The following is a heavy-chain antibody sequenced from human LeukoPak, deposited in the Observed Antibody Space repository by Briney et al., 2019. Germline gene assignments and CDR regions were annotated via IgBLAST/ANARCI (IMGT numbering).Heavy chain of an antibody. D-gene: IGHD6-6*01. V-gene: IGHV3-21*01. CDR2: ISSSSSYI. CDR3: ARDLGQLGSIGWFDP. J-gene: IGHJ5*02. Sequence: GGSLRLSCAASGFTFYNYGMSWVRQAPGKGLEWVSCISSSSSYIYYADSIKGRFTISRDNAKNSLYLQMNSLRAEDTAVYYCARDLGQLGSIGWFDPWGQGTLVTVSS. CDR1: GFTFYNYG.